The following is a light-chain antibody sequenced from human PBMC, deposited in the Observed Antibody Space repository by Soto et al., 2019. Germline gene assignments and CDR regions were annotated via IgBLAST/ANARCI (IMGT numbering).Light chain of an antibody. CDR1: QSVGSS. V-gene: IGKV3-15*01. Sequence: EIVMTQSPATLSVSPGERATLSCRASQSVGSSLAWYQQKPGQAPRLLIYGASTRANGIPARFSGSASGTEFTLTITSLQSEDVAVYYCQQYVNWSWAFGQGTKV. CDR2: GAS. J-gene: IGKJ1*01. CDR3: QQYVNWSWA.